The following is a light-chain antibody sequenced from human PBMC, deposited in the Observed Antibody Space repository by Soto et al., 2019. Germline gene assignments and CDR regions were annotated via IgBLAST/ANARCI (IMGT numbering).Light chain of an antibody. Sequence: QSALTQPPSVSGSPGQSITISCTGTSSDVGGYNYVSWYQQHPGKAPKLMIYEVNNRPSGVSNRISGSKSGNTASLPISGLQAEDEADYYCRSYKSRGNRYVVFGGGTQLTVL. CDR3: RSYKSRGNRYVV. V-gene: IGLV2-14*01. CDR2: EVN. J-gene: IGLJ2*01. CDR1: SSDVGGYNY.